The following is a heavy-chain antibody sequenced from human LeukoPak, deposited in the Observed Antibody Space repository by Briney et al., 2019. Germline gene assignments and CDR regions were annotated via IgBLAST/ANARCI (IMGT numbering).Heavy chain of an antibody. CDR3: ARRSVVVNADYFDY. V-gene: IGHV4-39*01. CDR1: GGSISSSSYY. CDR2: IFYSGST. J-gene: IGHJ4*02. D-gene: IGHD3-22*01. Sequence: PSETLSLTCTVSGGSISSSSYYWGWIRQPPGKGLEWIGNIFYSGSTYYNPSLKSRVTISVDTSKNQFSLKLSSVTAADTAVYYCARRSVVVNADYFDYWGQGTLVTVSS.